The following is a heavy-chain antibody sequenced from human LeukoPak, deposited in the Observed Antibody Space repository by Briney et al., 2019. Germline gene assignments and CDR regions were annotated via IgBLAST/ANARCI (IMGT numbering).Heavy chain of an antibody. CDR2: IKQDGSEK. CDR1: GFTFSSYW. J-gene: IGHJ6*03. D-gene: IGHD3-10*01. V-gene: IGHV3-7*01. Sequence: GGSLRLSCAASGFTFSSYWMSWVRQAPGKGLEWVANIKQDGSEKCYVDSVKGRFTISRDNAKNSLYLQMNSLRAEDTAVYYCARARGSGSYYKIYYYYMDVWGKGTTVTVSS. CDR3: ARARGSGSYYKIYYYYMDV.